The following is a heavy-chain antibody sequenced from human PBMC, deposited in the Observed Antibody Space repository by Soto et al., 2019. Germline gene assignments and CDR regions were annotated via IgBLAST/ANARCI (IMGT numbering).Heavy chain of an antibody. Sequence: QLQLQESGPGLVKPSETLSLTCTVSGGSISSSSYYWGWIRQPPGKGLEWIGSIYYSGSTYYNPSLKSRVTISVDTSKNQFSLKLSSVTAADTAVYYCARRVLGWYDTHPYYFDYWGQGTLVTVSS. D-gene: IGHD3-22*01. V-gene: IGHV4-39*01. CDR2: IYYSGST. CDR1: GGSISSSSYY. CDR3: ARRVLGWYDTHPYYFDY. J-gene: IGHJ4*02.